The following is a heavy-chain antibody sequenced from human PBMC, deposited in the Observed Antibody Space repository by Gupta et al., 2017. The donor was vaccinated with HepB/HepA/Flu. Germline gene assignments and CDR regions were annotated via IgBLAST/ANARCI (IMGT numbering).Heavy chain of an antibody. D-gene: IGHD2-2*01. CDR2: IYYSGST. Sequence: QVQLQESGPGLVKPSQTLSLTCTVSGGSISSGGYYWSWIRQHPGKGLEWIGYIYYSGSTYYNPSLKSRVTISVDTSKNQFSLKLSSVTAADTAVYYCAREWRGDRYCSSTSCPRGAFDIWGQGTMVTVSS. J-gene: IGHJ3*02. V-gene: IGHV4-31*03. CDR3: AREWRGDRYCSSTSCPRGAFDI. CDR1: GGSISSGGYY.